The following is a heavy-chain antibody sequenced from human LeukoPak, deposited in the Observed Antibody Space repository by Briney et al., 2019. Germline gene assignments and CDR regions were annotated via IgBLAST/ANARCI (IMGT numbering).Heavy chain of an antibody. D-gene: IGHD6-19*01. CDR2: INAGNGNK. Sequence: ASVKVSCKASGYTFTSYAMHWVRQAAGQRLEWMGWINAGNGNKKYSQKFQGRVTITRDTSASTAYMELSSLRSEDTAVYYCARDRAPKGGQWLVPEYYFDYWGQGTLVTVSS. CDR1: GYTFTSYA. V-gene: IGHV1-3*01. J-gene: IGHJ4*02. CDR3: ARDRAPKGGQWLVPEYYFDY.